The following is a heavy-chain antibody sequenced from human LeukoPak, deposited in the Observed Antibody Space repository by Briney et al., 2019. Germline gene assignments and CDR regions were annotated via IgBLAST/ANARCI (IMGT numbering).Heavy chain of an antibody. CDR3: AKGDAKIVVVVAAMDV. V-gene: IGHV3-30*02. Sequence: GGSLRLSCAASGFTFSSYSMNWVRQAPGKGLEWVAFMRYDGSNKYYADSVKGRFTISRNNSKNTLYLQMNSLRAEDTAVYYCAKGDAKIVVVVAAMDVWGKGTTVTVSS. CDR1: GFTFSSYS. CDR2: MRYDGSNK. D-gene: IGHD2-15*01. J-gene: IGHJ6*04.